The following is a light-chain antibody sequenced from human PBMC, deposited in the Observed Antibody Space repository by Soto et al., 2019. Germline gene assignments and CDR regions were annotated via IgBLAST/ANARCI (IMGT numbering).Light chain of an antibody. CDR2: AAS. J-gene: IGKJ2*01. CDR1: QTISSH. V-gene: IGKV1-39*01. Sequence: DIQMTQSPSSLSASVGDRVTITCRASQTISSHLNWYQQNPGKAPKLLIYAASSLQSGVPSRFSGSGSRTDFTLTISSLQPEDFATYYCQQSSNSPYTFGQGTKLEIK. CDR3: QQSSNSPYT.